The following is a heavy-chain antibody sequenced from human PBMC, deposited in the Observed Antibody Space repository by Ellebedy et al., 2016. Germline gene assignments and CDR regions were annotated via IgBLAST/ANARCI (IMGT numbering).Heavy chain of an antibody. V-gene: IGHV4-31*03. D-gene: IGHD4-17*01. CDR3: ARDSRTTVTTRTDWYFDL. J-gene: IGHJ2*01. Sequence: SETLSLTXTVSGGSISSGGYYWSWIRQHPGKGLEWIGYIYYSGSTYYNPSLKSRVTISVDTSKNQFSLKLSSVTAADTAVYYCARDSRTTVTTRTDWYFDLWGRGTLVTVSS. CDR1: GGSISSGGYY. CDR2: IYYSGST.